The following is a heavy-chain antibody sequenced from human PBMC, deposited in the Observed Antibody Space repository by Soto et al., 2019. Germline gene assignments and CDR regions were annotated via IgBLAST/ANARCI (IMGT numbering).Heavy chain of an antibody. CDR3: ARDRVMLTFGGASEEWGIDP. CDR2: IFYSGPT. Sequence: PSETLSLTCTVSGDSITSGVHYWSWIRQLPGKGLEWIGYIFYSGPTYYNPSLKSRVAISVDTSKNQFSLKLNSVTAADTAVYYCARDRVMLTFGGASEEWGIDPWGPGTLVTVSS. J-gene: IGHJ5*02. CDR1: GDSITSGVHY. D-gene: IGHD3-16*01. V-gene: IGHV4-31*03.